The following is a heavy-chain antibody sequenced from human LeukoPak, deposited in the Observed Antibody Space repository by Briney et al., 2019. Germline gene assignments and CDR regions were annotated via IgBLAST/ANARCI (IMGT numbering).Heavy chain of an antibody. CDR2: INPNSGGT. CDR1: GYTFTGYY. D-gene: IGHD3-9*01. Sequence: ASAKVSCKASGYTFTGYYMHWVRQAPGQGLEWMGWINPNSGGTNYAQKFQGWVTMTRDTSISTAYMELSRLRSDDTAVYYCARQYYDILTGYYNFDYWGQGTLVTVSS. V-gene: IGHV1-2*04. CDR3: ARQYYDILTGYYNFDY. J-gene: IGHJ4*02.